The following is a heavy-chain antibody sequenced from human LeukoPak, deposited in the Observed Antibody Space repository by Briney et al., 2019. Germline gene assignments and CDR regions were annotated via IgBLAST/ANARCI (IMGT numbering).Heavy chain of an antibody. Sequence: GGSLRLSCAASGFTSSSYSMNWVRQAPGKGLEWVSSISSSSSYIYYADSVKGRFTISKDNSKNTLYLQMNSLRAEDTAVYYCAKDGDSYGYYRGQGTLVTVSS. CDR2: ISSSSSYI. V-gene: IGHV3-21*01. CDR1: GFTSSSYS. D-gene: IGHD5-18*01. CDR3: AKDGDSYGYY. J-gene: IGHJ4*02.